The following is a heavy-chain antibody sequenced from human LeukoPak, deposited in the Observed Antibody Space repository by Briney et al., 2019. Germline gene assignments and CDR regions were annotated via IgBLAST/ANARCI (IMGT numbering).Heavy chain of an antibody. Sequence: GGSLRLSCTVSGFTVSSNSMSWVRQTPGKGLEWVSAIRGRGLSTYYADSVKGRFTISRDNSKNTLYLQMNSLRAEDTAVYYCAKGEDEGSPKRAYYFDYWGQGTLVTVSS. CDR2: IRGRGLST. D-gene: IGHD3-10*01. J-gene: IGHJ4*02. CDR1: GFTVSSNS. CDR3: AKGEDEGSPKRAYYFDY. V-gene: IGHV3-23*01.